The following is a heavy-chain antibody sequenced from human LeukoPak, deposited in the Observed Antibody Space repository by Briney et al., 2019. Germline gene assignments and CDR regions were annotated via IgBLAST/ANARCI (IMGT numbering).Heavy chain of an antibody. D-gene: IGHD6-19*01. CDR3: ARDPTGYSSGWFDY. CDR1: GYTFTPYY. J-gene: IGHJ4*02. Sequence: ASVKVSFKASGYTFTPYYMHWVRQAPGQGLEWMGWINPNSGGTNYAQKFQGRVTMTRDTSISTAYMELSRLRSDDTAVYYCARDPTGYSSGWFDYWGQGTLVTVSS. V-gene: IGHV1-2*02. CDR2: INPNSGGT.